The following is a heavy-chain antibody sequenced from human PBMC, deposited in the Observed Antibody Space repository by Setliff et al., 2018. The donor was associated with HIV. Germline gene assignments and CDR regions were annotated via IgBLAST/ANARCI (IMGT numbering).Heavy chain of an antibody. CDR2: INPSGGST. V-gene: IGHV1-46*01. CDR3: ARDHMSVGAWVGATSRGLFQH. J-gene: IGHJ1*01. Sequence: GASVKVSCKASGYTFTGYYMHWVRQAPGQGLEWMGIINPSGGSTNYAQKFQGRVTMTRDTSTSTVYMELSSLRSEDTAVYYCARDHMSVGAWVGATSRGLFQHWGQGTLVTVSS. D-gene: IGHD1-26*01. CDR1: GYTFTGYY.